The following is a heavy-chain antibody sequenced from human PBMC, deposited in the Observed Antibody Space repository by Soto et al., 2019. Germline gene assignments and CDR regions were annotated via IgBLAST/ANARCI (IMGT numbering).Heavy chain of an antibody. CDR3: AKFKRSAMIGCYFDY. D-gene: IGHD5-12*01. CDR1: GFIFNTYA. CDR2: ISGSGGST. V-gene: IGHV3-23*01. J-gene: IGHJ4*02. Sequence: GVSLSLSCAASGFIFNTYAMSWVRRAPGKGLEWVSAISGSGGSTYYADSVKGRFTISRDNSKNTLYLQMNSLRAEDTAVYYCAKFKRSAMIGCYFDYWGQGTLVTVSS.